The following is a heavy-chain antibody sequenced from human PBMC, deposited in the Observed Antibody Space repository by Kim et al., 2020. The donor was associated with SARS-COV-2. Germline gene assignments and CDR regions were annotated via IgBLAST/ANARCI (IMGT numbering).Heavy chain of an antibody. V-gene: IGHV3-66*01. CDR2: LYSGGRT. D-gene: IGHD3-22*01. CDR3: ARAGYYDSSGHYF. CDR1: GFNVRNSY. Sequence: GGSLRLSCAASGFNVRNSYLSWVRQAPGKGLEWVSLLYSGGRTFYADSVKGRFTLSKDNSKDILYLQTNSLGAEDTAVYYCARAGYYDSSGHYF. J-gene: IGHJ2*01.